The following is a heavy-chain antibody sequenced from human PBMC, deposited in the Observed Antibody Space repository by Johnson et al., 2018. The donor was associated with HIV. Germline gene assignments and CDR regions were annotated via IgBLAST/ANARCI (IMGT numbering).Heavy chain of an antibody. CDR1: GFTFSSYG. CDR3: AKEGWAAAQEGWGAFDI. J-gene: IGHJ3*02. Sequence: QLVESGGGVVQPGRSLRLSCAASGFTFSSYGMHWVRQAPGKGLEWVAVISYDGSNKYYADSVKGRFTISRDNSKNTLYLQMNSLRAEDTAVYYCAKEGWAAAQEGWGAFDIWGQGTRVTVSS. D-gene: IGHD6-13*01. V-gene: IGHV3-30*18. CDR2: ISYDGSNK.